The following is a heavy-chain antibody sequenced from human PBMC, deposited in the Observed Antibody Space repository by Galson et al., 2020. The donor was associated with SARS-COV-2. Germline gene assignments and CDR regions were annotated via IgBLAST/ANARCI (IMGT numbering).Heavy chain of an antibody. Sequence: SETLSLTCTVTGGSINSDSYYWSWIRQSPGKALEWIGHIYGNERTTYNPSLKTRVTISLNTPKNQFSLNLRSVTTADTALYYCVRGQIVIIPLNMDVWGQGTTVTVSS. CDR1: GGSINSDSYY. J-gene: IGHJ6*02. CDR2: IYGNERT. D-gene: IGHD2-21*01. CDR3: VRGQIVIIPLNMDV. V-gene: IGHV4-61*01.